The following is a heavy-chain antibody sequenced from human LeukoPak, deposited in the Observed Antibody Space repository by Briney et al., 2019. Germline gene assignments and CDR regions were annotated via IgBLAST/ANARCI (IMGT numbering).Heavy chain of an antibody. CDR2: IYYSGST. V-gene: IGHV4-61*05. D-gene: IGHD3-22*01. CDR3: ARGSGYYYFDY. CDR1: GGSISSSSYY. Sequence: SETLSLTCTVSGGSISSSSYYWGWIRQPPGKGLEWIGYIYYSGSTNYNPSLKSRVTISVDTSKNQFSLKLSSVTAADTAVYYCARGSGYYYFDYWGQGTLVTVSS. J-gene: IGHJ4*02.